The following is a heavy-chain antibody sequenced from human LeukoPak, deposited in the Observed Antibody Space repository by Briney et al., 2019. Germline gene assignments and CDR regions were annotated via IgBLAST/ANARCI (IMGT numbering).Heavy chain of an antibody. CDR2: INHSGST. Sequence: SETLSLTCAVYGGSFSGYYWSWIRQPPGKGLEWIGEINHSGSTNYNPSLKSRVTISVDTSKNQFSLKLSSVTAVDTAVYYCASAQFWSGYSTFDYWGQGTLVTVSS. V-gene: IGHV4-34*01. CDR1: GGSFSGYY. J-gene: IGHJ4*02. D-gene: IGHD3-3*02. CDR3: ASAQFWSGYSTFDY.